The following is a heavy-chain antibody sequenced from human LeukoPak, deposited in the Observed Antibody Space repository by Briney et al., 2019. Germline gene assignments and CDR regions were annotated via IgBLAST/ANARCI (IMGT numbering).Heavy chain of an antibody. J-gene: IGHJ5*02. CDR3: ARDLDYYDSSGSGWFDP. CDR1: GYSFSRYG. CDR2: ISTYNGNT. Sequence: ASVEVSCKGSGYSFSRYGIRWVRQAPGQGPEWKGWISTYNGNTNYAQKFQGRVTMTTDTSTNTAYMELRSLRSGDPAVYYCARDLDYYDSSGSGWFDPWGQGTLVTVSS. V-gene: IGHV1-18*01. D-gene: IGHD3-22*01.